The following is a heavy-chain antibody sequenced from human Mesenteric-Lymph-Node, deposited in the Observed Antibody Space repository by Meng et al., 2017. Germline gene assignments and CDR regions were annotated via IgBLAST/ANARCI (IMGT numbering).Heavy chain of an antibody. CDR1: GYTITSYD. CDR2: MNPNSGNT. D-gene: IGHD6-19*01. CDR3: ARGRWLVRNWFDP. V-gene: IGHV1-8*01. J-gene: IGHJ5*02. Sequence: SVPVSCQASGYTITSYDINWVHQGTGQGLLWMGWMNPNSGNTGYAQKFEGRVTMTRNTSISTAYMELSSLRPEDTAVYYCARGRWLVRNWFDPWGQGTLVTVSS.